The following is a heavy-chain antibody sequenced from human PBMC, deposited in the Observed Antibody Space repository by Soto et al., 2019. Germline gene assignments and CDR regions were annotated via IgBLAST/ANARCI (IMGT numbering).Heavy chain of an antibody. CDR2: IRSKAYGGTT. Sequence: PGGSLRLSCTASGFTFNDYTLSWVCKAPGKGLEWVGFIRSKAYGGTTDYAASVKGRFTISRDDSKRIAYLQMNSLKAEDTAVYYCTAGKLYPSLDFDYWGQGTLVTVSS. CDR1: GFTFNDYT. J-gene: IGHJ4*02. V-gene: IGHV3-49*04. D-gene: IGHD2-8*01. CDR3: TAGKLYPSLDFDY.